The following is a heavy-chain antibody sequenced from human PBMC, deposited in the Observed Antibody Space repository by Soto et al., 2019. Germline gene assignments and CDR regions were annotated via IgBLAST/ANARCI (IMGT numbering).Heavy chain of an antibody. CDR3: ARGSSIAGLYYGMDV. Sequence: SETLSLTCAVSGGSLSSSNLWSWVRQPPGKGLEWIGEIYHSGSTNYNPSLKSRVTISVDKSKNQFSLKLSSVTAADTAVYYCARGSSIAGLYYGMDVWGQGTTVTVSS. J-gene: IGHJ6*02. CDR2: IYHSGST. V-gene: IGHV4-4*02. CDR1: GGSLSSSNL. D-gene: IGHD6-6*01.